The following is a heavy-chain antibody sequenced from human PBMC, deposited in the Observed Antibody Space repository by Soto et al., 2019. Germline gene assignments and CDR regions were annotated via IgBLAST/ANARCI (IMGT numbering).Heavy chain of an antibody. CDR1: GYTFTSYY. V-gene: IGHV1-46*01. D-gene: IGHD3-3*01. CDR2: INPSGGST. CDR3: ARDSTIFGVAGQYYYGMDV. Sequence: ASVKVSCKASGYTFTSYYMHWVRQAPGQGLEWMGIINPSGGSTSYAQKFQGRVTMTRDTSTSTVYMELSSLRSEDTAVYYCARDSTIFGVAGQYYYGMDVWGQGTTVTGSS. J-gene: IGHJ6*02.